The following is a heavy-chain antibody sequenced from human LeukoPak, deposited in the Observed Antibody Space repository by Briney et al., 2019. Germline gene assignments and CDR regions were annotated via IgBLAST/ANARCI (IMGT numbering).Heavy chain of an antibody. CDR1: GFTFSSHW. J-gene: IGHJ6*02. CDR2: INQDGGEK. V-gene: IGHV3-7*01. CDR3: ASNWDYVRGYGMDV. Sequence: GGSLRLSCAASGFTFSSHWVSWVRQAPGKRLQWVANINQDGGEKHYEDSVRGRFTISRDNTKNSLYLQMNSLRVEDSAVYYCASNWDYVRGYGMDVWGQGTTVTVSS. D-gene: IGHD1-7*01.